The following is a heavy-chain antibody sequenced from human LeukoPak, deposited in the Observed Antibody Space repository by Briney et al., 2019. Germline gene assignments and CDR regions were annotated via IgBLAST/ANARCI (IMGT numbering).Heavy chain of an antibody. V-gene: IGHV3-74*01. J-gene: IGHJ4*02. CDR3: AKGYGYSYAYTLY. CDR1: RFTFSSYW. D-gene: IGHD5-18*01. CDR2: INSDGSST. Sequence: GGSLRLSCAASRFTFSSYWMHWVRQAPGKGLVWVSRINSDGSSTSYADSVKGRFTISRDNAKNTLYLQMNSLRAEDTAVYYCAKGYGYSYAYTLYWGQGTLVTVSS.